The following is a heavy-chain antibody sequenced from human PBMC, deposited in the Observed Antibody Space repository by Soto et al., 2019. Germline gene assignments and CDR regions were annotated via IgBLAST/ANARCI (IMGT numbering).Heavy chain of an antibody. D-gene: IGHD4-17*01. J-gene: IGHJ4*02. V-gene: IGHV1-2*04. CDR2: INPKSGGT. CDR3: ARDLHGDPYY. Sequence: ASVKVSCKASGYTFTGYYMHWVRQAPGQGLEWMGWINPKSGGTNYAQDFQGWVTMTRDTSISTAYMELRSLRSDDTAVYYCARDLHGDPYYWGQGTLVTVSS. CDR1: GYTFTGYY.